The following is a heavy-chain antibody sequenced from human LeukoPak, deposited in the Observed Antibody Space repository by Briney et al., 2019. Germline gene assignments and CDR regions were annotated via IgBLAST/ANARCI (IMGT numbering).Heavy chain of an antibody. CDR1: RFTFSSYA. CDR2: ISGSGVST. Sequence: GGSLRLSCAASRFTFSSYAMSWVRQAPGKGLEWVSTISGSGVSTYYADSVKGRFTISRDNSKNTLYLQMNSLRADDTAVYYCAKGNSGYNSGYYYHFFDYWGQGTLVTVSS. V-gene: IGHV3-23*01. CDR3: AKGNSGYNSGYYYHFFDY. J-gene: IGHJ4*02. D-gene: IGHD5-12*01.